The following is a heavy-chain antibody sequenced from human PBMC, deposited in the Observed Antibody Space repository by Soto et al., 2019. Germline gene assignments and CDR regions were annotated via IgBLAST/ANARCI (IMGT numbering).Heavy chain of an antibody. CDR3: ARTVTIFGVASNWFDP. CDR2: INPNSGGT. CDR1: GYTFTGYY. Sequence: ASVKVSCKASGYTFTGYYMHWVRQAPGQGLEWMGWINPNSGGTNYAQKFQGRVTMTRDTSTSTAYMELRSLRSDDTAVYYCARTVTIFGVASNWFDPWGQGTLVTVSS. V-gene: IGHV1-2*02. J-gene: IGHJ5*02. D-gene: IGHD3-3*01.